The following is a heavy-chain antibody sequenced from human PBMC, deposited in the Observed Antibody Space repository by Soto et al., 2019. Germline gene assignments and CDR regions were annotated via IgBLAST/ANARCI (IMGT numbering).Heavy chain of an antibody. CDR2: ISAHNGNT. CDR1: GYAFTTYG. Sequence: QVHLVQSGAEVKKPGASVKVFCKGSGYAFTTYGITWVRQAPGQGLEWMGWISAHNGNTNYAQKRQGRVTVTRDTSTSPAAMELRSLRSDDTAVYYGARGRYGDYWGQGAMVTVSS. D-gene: IGHD1-1*01. J-gene: IGHJ4*02. CDR3: ARGRYGDY. V-gene: IGHV1-18*01.